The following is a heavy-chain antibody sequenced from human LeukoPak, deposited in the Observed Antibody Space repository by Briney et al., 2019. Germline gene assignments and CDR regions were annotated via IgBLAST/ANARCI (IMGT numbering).Heavy chain of an antibody. D-gene: IGHD3-22*01. CDR1: GGSFSGYY. V-gene: IGHV4-34*01. J-gene: IGHJ4*02. CDR2: INHSGST. Sequence: PSETLSLTCAVYGGSFSGYYWSWIRQPPGKGLEWIGEINHSGSTNYNPSLKSRVTISVDTSKNQFSLKLSSVTAADTAVYYCARRGSKFDSSGYYYRIYFDYWGQGTLVTVSS. CDR3: ARRGSKFDSSGYYYRIYFDY.